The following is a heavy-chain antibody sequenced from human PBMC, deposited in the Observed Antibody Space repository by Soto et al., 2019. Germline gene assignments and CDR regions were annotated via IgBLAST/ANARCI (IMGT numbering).Heavy chain of an antibody. CDR1: GGIISTGGYS. Sequence: PSEALPHTWTVSGGIISTGGYSGSWILQPQGKGLEWIGYIYHSGSTYYNPSLKSRVTISVDRSKNQFSLKLRSVTAADTAVFYFVYQKWYYDNSKYFYFWGQGSLVRVSS. CDR2: IYHSGST. J-gene: IGHJ4*01. D-gene: IGHD3-22*01. V-gene: IGHV4-30-2*01. CDR3: VYQKWYYDNSKYFYF.